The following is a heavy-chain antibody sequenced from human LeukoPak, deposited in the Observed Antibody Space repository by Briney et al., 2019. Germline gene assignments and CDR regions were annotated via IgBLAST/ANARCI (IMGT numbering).Heavy chain of an antibody. CDR1: GFTFSSYG. Sequence: GGSLRLSCAASGFTFSSYGMHWVRQAPGKGLEWVAVIWYDGSNKYYADSVKGRFTISRDNSKNTLYLQMNSLRAEDTAVYYCARDGDQCSSTSCYLYYYGMDVWGQGTTVTVSS. D-gene: IGHD2-2*01. V-gene: IGHV3-33*01. J-gene: IGHJ6*02. CDR3: ARDGDQCSSTSCYLYYYGMDV. CDR2: IWYDGSNK.